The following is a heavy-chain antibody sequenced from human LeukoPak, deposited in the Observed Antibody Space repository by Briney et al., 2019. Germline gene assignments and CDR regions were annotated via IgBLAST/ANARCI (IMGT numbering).Heavy chain of an antibody. CDR3: ASGADCTNGVCEDY. CDR1: GGSISSSNW. Sequence: SETLSLTCAVSGGSISSSNWWSWVRQPPGKGLEWIGEIYHSGSTNYNPSLKSRVTISVDKSKNQFSLKLSSVTAADTAVYYCASGADCTNGVCEDYWGQGTLVTVSS. V-gene: IGHV4-4*02. CDR2: IYHSGST. D-gene: IGHD2-8*01. J-gene: IGHJ4*02.